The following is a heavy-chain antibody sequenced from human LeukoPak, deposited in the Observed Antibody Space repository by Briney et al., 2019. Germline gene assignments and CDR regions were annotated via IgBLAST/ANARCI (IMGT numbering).Heavy chain of an antibody. V-gene: IGHV4-39*01. CDR2: IYYSGST. Sequence: PGGSLRLSCAASGFTFSSYGMHWVRQPPGKGLEWIGSIYYSGSTYYNPSLKSRVTISVDTSKNQFSLKLSSVTAADTAVYYCARHPEWLVPFDYWGQGTLVTVSS. CDR3: ARHPEWLVPFDY. J-gene: IGHJ4*02. CDR1: GFTFSSYG. D-gene: IGHD5-12*01.